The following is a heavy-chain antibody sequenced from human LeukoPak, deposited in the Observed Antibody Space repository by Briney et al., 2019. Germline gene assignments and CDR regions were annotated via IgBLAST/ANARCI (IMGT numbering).Heavy chain of an antibody. CDR1: GGSFSGYY. J-gene: IGHJ6*03. CDR2: INHSGST. Sequence: PSETLSLTCAVYGGSFSGYYWSWIRQPPGKGLEWIGEINHSGSTNYNPSLKSRVTISVDTSKNQFSLKLSSVTAADTAVYYCARLPRITTVRGVIPPLYYYYYMDVWGKGTTVTVSS. D-gene: IGHD3-10*01. CDR3: ARLPRITTVRGVIPPLYYYYYMDV. V-gene: IGHV4-34*01.